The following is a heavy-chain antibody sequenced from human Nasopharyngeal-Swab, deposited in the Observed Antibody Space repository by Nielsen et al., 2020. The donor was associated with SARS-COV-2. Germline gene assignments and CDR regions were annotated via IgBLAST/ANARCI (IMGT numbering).Heavy chain of an antibody. CDR2: ISWHSGSI. CDR1: GFTFDDYA. V-gene: IGHV3-9*01. D-gene: IGHD4-23*01. Sequence: SLKISCVASGFTFDDYAMYWVRQAPGKGLEWVAGISWHSGSIGYADSVMDRFTISRDNAKNSLFLQMNSLRTEDTGLYYCARDYRLNGGAFDSLGQGTLVTVSS. CDR3: ARDYRLNGGAFDS. J-gene: IGHJ4*02.